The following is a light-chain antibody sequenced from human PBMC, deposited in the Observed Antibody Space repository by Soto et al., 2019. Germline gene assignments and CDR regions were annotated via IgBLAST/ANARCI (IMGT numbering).Light chain of an antibody. Sequence: IGMTQSPATLSVSPGERATLSCRASQSVSSNLAWYQQKPGQAPRLLIYGASTRATGIPARFSGSGSGTEFTLTISSLQSEDFAVYYCQQYNNWPPWTFGQGTKMDIK. CDR3: QQYNNWPPWT. CDR1: QSVSSN. CDR2: GAS. J-gene: IGKJ1*01. V-gene: IGKV3-15*01.